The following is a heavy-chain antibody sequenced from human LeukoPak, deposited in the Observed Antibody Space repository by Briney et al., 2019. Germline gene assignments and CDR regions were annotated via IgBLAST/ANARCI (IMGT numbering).Heavy chain of an antibody. CDR2: IIPILGIA. J-gene: IGHJ4*02. Sequence: GSSVKISCKASGGTFSSYAISWVRQAPGQGLEWMGRIIPILGIANYAQKFQGRVTITADKSTSTAYMELSSLRSEDTAVYYCARVSVSVGVYYFDYWGQGTLVTVSS. CDR1: GGTFSSYA. V-gene: IGHV1-69*04. CDR3: ARVSVSVGVYYFDY. D-gene: IGHD2-15*01.